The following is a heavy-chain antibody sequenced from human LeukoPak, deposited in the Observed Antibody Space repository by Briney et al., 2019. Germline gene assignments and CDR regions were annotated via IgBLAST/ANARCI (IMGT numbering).Heavy chain of an antibody. J-gene: IGHJ4*02. D-gene: IGHD3-10*01. CDR1: GGSISSGSYY. CDR3: ARLLYGSGSYYLDY. CDR2: IHSSGST. Sequence: SETLSLTWTVSGGSISSGSYYWSWIRQPAGKGLEWIGRIHSSGSTTYNPSLKSRVTISVDTSKNQFSLKLSSVTAADTAVYYCARLLYGSGSYYLDYWGQGTLVTVSS. V-gene: IGHV4-61*02.